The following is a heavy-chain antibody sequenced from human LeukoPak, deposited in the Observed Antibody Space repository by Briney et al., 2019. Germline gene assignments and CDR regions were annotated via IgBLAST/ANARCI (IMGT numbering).Heavy chain of an antibody. D-gene: IGHD6-19*01. CDR1: GGTFSSYA. CDR3: ANTNSSGWYTYYFDY. V-gene: IGHV1-69*04. J-gene: IGHJ4*02. Sequence: SVKVSCKASGGTFSSYAISWVRQAPGQGLEWMGRIIPILGIANYAQKFQGRVTITADKSTSTAYMELSSLRSEGTAVYYCANTNSSGWYTYYFDYWGQGTLVTVSS. CDR2: IIPILGIA.